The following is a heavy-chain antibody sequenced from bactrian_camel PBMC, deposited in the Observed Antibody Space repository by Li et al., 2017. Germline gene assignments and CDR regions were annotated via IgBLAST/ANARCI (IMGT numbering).Heavy chain of an antibody. Sequence: VQLVESGGGLVQPGGSLRLSCAASGFTFSSYAMSWVRQAPGKGLEWVSSINSGDDATLYAGSVKGRFTISHDNANNTLYLQMNSLSPEDTAMYYCAADLQWAMCLSDKLDFPFWGEGTQVTVS. CDR1: GFTFSSYA. CDR3: AADLQWAMCLSDKLDFPF. CDR2: INSGDDAT. D-gene: IGHD2*01. J-gene: IGHJ6*01. V-gene: IGHV3S31*01.